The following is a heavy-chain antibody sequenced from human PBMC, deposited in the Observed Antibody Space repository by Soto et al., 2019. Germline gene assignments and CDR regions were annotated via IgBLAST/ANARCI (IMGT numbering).Heavy chain of an antibody. J-gene: IGHJ6*02. Sequence: ASVKVSCKASGYTFTGYYMHWVRQAPGQGLEWMGWINPNSGGTNYAQKFQGWVTMTRDTSISTAYMELSRLRSDDTAVYYCALEYYYDSSPNLYYYGMDVWGQGTTVTVSS. CDR2: INPNSGGT. CDR1: GYTFTGYY. CDR3: ALEYYYDSSPNLYYYGMDV. D-gene: IGHD3-22*01. V-gene: IGHV1-2*04.